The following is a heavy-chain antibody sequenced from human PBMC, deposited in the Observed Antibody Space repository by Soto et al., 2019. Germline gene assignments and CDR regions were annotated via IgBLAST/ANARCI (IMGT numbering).Heavy chain of an antibody. J-gene: IGHJ4*02. CDR1: GGSISSYY. CDR3: ARYGDYGERNYFDY. Sequence: SETLSLTCTVSGGSISSYYWSWIRQPPGKGLEWIGYIYYSGSTNYNPSLKSRVTISVDTSKNQFSLKLSSVTAADTAVYYCARYGDYGERNYFDYWGQGTLVTVSS. D-gene: IGHD4-17*01. CDR2: IYYSGST. V-gene: IGHV4-59*01.